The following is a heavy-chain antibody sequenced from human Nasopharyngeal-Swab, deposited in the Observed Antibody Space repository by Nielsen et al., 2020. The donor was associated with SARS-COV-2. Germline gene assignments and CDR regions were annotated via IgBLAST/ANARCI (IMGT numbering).Heavy chain of an antibody. D-gene: IGHD6-13*01. J-gene: IGHJ4*02. CDR2: ISGSGGST. Sequence: WIRQPPGKGLEWVSAISGSGGSTYYADSVKGRFTISRDNSKNTLYLQMNSLRAEDTAVYYCAKDQGAAAGPFDYWGQGTLVTVSS. V-gene: IGHV3-23*01. CDR3: AKDQGAAAGPFDY.